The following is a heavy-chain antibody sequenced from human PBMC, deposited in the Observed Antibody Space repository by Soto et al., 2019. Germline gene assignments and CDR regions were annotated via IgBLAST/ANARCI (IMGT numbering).Heavy chain of an antibody. D-gene: IGHD2-2*01. Sequence: QVQLVQSGAEVKKPGSSVKVSCKASGGTFSSYAISWVRQAPGQGLEWMGGIMPISDTTNYPQKLQGRVTIPADESTSTAYMELSSLRSEDTAVYYCARSQGSSTSLEIYYYYYYGMDVWGQGTTVTVSS. CDR2: IMPISDTT. CDR1: GGTFSSYA. V-gene: IGHV1-69*01. J-gene: IGHJ6*02. CDR3: ARSQGSSTSLEIYYYYYYGMDV.